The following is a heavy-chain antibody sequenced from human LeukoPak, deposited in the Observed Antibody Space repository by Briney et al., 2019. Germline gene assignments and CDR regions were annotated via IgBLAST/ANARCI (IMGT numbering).Heavy chain of an antibody. D-gene: IGHD1-26*01. V-gene: IGHV4-61*05. Sequence: PSETLSLTCTVSGGSISSSSYYWGWIRQPPGKGLEWIGNIYYSGSTNYNPSLKSRVTISEDTSKKQFSLKVSSVTAADTAVYYCAGGFRGASFDYWGQGTLVTVSS. CDR3: AGGFRGASFDY. CDR1: GGSISSSSYY. CDR2: IYYSGST. J-gene: IGHJ4*02.